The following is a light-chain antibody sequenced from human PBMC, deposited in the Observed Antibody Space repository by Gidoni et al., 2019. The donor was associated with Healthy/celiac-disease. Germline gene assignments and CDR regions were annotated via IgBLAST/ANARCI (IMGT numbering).Light chain of an antibody. V-gene: IGKV1-5*03. CDR2: KES. CDR3: QQYNSYLFT. CDR1: QSISSW. J-gene: IGKJ3*01. Sequence: DIKMTQPPSPLSAAVRDRVTIPCRASQSISSWLAWYQQKPGKAPNLLIYKESSLESGVPSMFIGSGSGTEFTRTISSLQPDDFATYYCQQYNSYLFTFGSGTKVDIK.